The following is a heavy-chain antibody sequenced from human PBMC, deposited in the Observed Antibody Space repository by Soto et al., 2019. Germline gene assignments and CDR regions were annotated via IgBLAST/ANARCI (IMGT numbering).Heavy chain of an antibody. CDR3: ARDHYCSSTSCYTRGGWFDP. V-gene: IGHV4-59*01. Sequence: SETLSLTCTVSGGSISSYYWSRIRQPPGKGLEWIGYIYYSGSTNYNPSLKSRVTISVDTSKNQFSLKLSSVTAADTAVYYCARDHYCSSTSCYTRGGWFDPWGQGTLVTVSS. D-gene: IGHD2-2*02. CDR2: IYYSGST. CDR1: GGSISSYY. J-gene: IGHJ5*02.